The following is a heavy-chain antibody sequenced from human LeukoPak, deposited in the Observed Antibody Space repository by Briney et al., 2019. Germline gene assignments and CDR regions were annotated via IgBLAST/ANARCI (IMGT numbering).Heavy chain of an antibody. CDR1: GFTFSSYA. V-gene: IGHV3-30-3*01. D-gene: IGHD3-22*01. Sequence: GGSLRLSCAASGFTFSSYAMHWVRQAPGKGLEWVAVISYDGSNKYYADSVKGRFTISRDNSKNTLYLQMNSLRAEDTAVYYCARDLDYYDSSGYTDYWGQGTLVTVSS. CDR3: ARDLDYYDSSGYTDY. CDR2: ISYDGSNK. J-gene: IGHJ4*02.